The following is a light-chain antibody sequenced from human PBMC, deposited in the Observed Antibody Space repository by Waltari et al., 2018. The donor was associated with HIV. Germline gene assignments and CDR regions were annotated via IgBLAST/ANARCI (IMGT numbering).Light chain of an antibody. J-gene: IGLJ3*02. Sequence: QAGLTQPPAVSQALGQTATLSCTGGDDDVGNEGAVWLQQLQGPPPKLLSYRNNNRASGVSPKCSAARAGNTIYLTIAGLQPEDEADYYCAAWDGRLSGWVFGGGTKLTVL. CDR1: DDDVGNEG. CDR3: AAWDGRLSGWV. CDR2: RNN. V-gene: IGLV10-54*04.